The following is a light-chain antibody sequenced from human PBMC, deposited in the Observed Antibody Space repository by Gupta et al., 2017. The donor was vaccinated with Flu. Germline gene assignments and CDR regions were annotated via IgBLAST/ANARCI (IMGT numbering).Light chain of an antibody. CDR1: QNIGSW. CDR3: LQANSFPLT. CDR2: AAS. Sequence: PSTVSASVGDRVTITCRASQNIGSWVAWYQQKPGKAPKVLIHAASTLETGVTSRFSGSGYGTDFTLTISRLQPEDFATYFCLQANSFPLTFGAGTKVEMK. J-gene: IGKJ4*01. V-gene: IGKV1-12*01.